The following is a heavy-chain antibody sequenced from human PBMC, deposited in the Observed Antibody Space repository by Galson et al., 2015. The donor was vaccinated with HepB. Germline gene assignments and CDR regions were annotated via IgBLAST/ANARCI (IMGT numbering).Heavy chain of an antibody. J-gene: IGHJ4*02. D-gene: IGHD4-17*01. CDR3: ARQHDYGDFQLDY. Sequence: SLRLSCAASGFTFSSYSMNWVRQAPGKGLEWVSYISSSSSTIYYADSVKGRFTISRDNAKNSLYLQMNSLRDEDTAVYYCARQHDYGDFQLDYWGQGTLVTVSS. V-gene: IGHV3-48*02. CDR2: ISSSSSTI. CDR1: GFTFSSYS.